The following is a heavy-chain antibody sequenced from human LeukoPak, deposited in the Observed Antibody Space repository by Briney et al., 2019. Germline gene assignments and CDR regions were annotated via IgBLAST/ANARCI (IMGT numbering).Heavy chain of an antibody. Sequence: ASVKVSCKASGGTFSSYAISWVRQAPGQGLEWMGGIIPIFGTANYAQEFQGRVTITADESTSTAYMELSSLRSEDTAVYYCARPHIGVVAATLYFQHWGQGTLVTVSP. CDR3: ARPHIGVVAATLYFQH. V-gene: IGHV1-69*13. D-gene: IGHD2-15*01. J-gene: IGHJ1*01. CDR2: IIPIFGTA. CDR1: GGTFSSYA.